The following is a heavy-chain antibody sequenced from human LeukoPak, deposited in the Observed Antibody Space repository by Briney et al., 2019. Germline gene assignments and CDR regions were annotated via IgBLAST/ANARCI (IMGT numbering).Heavy chain of an antibody. J-gene: IGHJ2*01. V-gene: IGHV4-59*01. CDR1: GGSISSYY. Sequence: SETLSLTSTVSGGSISSYYWSWIRQPPGKGLEWIGYIYYSGSTNYNPSLKSRVTISVDTSKNQFSLKLSSVTAADTAVYYCARDGTSPWYFDLWGRGTLVTVSS. D-gene: IGHD1-26*01. CDR2: IYYSGST. CDR3: ARDGTSPWYFDL.